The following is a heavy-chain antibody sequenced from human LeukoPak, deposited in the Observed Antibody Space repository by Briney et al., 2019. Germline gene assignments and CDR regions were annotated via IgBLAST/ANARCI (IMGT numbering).Heavy chain of an antibody. Sequence: SAKVSCKASGYTFTAYYMHWVRQAPGQGLEWMGWINPNSGDTNYAQNFHGRVTMTGARSISTAYMEPSSLRSDDTAVYSCARAGEYASGARIYYYYYMDVWGKGTTVTVSS. CDR3: ARAGEYASGARIYYYYYMDV. V-gene: IGHV1-2*02. D-gene: IGHD3-10*01. J-gene: IGHJ6*03. CDR1: GYTFTAYY. CDR2: INPNSGDT.